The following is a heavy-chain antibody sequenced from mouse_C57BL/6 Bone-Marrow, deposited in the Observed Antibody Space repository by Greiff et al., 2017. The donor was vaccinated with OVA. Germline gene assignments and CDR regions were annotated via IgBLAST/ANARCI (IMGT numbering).Heavy chain of an antibody. CDR3: ARRVFITTVFDY. CDR2: INPYNGGT. D-gene: IGHD1-1*01. CDR1: GYTFTDYY. J-gene: IGHJ2*01. Sequence: EVQLQQSGPVLVKPGASVKMSCKASGYTFTDYYMNWVKQSHGKSLEWIGVINPYNGGTSYNQKFKGKATLTVDKSSSTAYMELNSLTSEDSAVYYCARRVFITTVFDYWGQGTTLTVSS. V-gene: IGHV1-19*01.